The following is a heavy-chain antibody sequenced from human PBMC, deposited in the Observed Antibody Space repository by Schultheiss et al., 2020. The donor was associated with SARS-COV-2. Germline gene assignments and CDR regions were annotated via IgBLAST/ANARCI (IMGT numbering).Heavy chain of an antibody. D-gene: IGHD2-21*01. J-gene: IGHJ6*03. CDR3: ARDHCGGDCYRYYYYIDV. CDR1: GFTFSSYT. Sequence: GGSLRLSCAASGFTFSSYTMNWVRQAPGKGLEWVLYISTSSSAIYYADSVKGRFTISRDNAKNSLYLQMNSLRAEDTAVYYCARDHCGGDCYRYYYYIDVWGKGTTVTVSS. V-gene: IGHV3-48*04. CDR2: ISTSSSAI.